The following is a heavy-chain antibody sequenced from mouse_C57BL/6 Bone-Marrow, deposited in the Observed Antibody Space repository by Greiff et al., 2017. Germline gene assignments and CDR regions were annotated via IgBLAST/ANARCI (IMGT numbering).Heavy chain of an antibody. CDR2: ISSGGSYT. CDR3: ARHGSPLTTVVKG. Sequence: EVKVVESGGDLVKPGGSLKLSCAASGFTFSSYGMSWVRQTPDKRLEWVATISSGGSYTYYPDSVKGRFTISRDKAKNTLYLQMSSLKDEDTALYDCARHGSPLTTVVKGWGTGTTVTVSS. V-gene: IGHV5-6*01. D-gene: IGHD1-1*01. CDR1: GFTFSSYG. J-gene: IGHJ1*03.